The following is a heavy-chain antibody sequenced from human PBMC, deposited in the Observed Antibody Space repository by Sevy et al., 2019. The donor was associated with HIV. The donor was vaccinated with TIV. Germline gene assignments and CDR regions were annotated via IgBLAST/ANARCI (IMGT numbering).Heavy chain of an antibody. Sequence: ETLSLTCTVSGGPISTYYWSWIRQPPGKGLEWIGYIYYSGSTNYSPSLKSRVTISVDTSKNQFSLKLSSVTAADTAVYYCASGAYDYGGNRLDYWGQGTLVTVSS. CDR2: IYYSGST. CDR3: ASGAYDYGGNRLDY. J-gene: IGHJ4*02. V-gene: IGHV4-59*01. CDR1: GGPISTYY. D-gene: IGHD4-17*01.